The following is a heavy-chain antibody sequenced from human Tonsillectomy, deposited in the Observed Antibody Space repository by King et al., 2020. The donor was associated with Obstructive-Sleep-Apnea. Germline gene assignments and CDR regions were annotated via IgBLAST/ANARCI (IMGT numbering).Heavy chain of an antibody. Sequence: VQLVESGGGVVQPGRSLRLSCAGSGFTFSNYGMHWVRQAPGKGLEWVALISYDGSNKYYADSVKGRFTISRDNSKNTVHLQMNSLRADDTAVYYCAKDQYYYGSGSNSNDDYFDYWGQGTLVTVSS. CDR3: AKDQYYYGSGSNSNDDYFDY. D-gene: IGHD3-10*01. CDR2: ISYDGSNK. V-gene: IGHV3-30*18. J-gene: IGHJ4*02. CDR1: GFTFSNYG.